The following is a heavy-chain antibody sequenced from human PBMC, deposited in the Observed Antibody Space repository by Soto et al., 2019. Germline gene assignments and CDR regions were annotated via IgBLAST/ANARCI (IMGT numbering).Heavy chain of an antibody. CDR3: AGTYGSGPDNWFDP. Sequence: SETLSLTCAVSSGSISSSNWWSWVRQPPGKGLGWIGEIYHSGSTNYNPSLKSRVTISVDKSKNQFSLKLSSVTAADTAVYYCAGTYGSGPDNWFDPWGQGTLVTVSS. CDR2: IYHSGST. J-gene: IGHJ5*02. D-gene: IGHD3-10*01. CDR1: SGSISSSNW. V-gene: IGHV4-4*02.